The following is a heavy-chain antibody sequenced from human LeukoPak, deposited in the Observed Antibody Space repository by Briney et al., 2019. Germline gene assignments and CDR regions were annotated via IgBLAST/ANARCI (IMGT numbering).Heavy chain of an antibody. CDR1: IHLFNSY. V-gene: IGHV3-23*01. Sequence: GGSLTLLWSPSIHLFNSYDERWPRRSRGKGGEGVSASSSGGSTHYADSVKGRFTISRDNSKNTLYLQMNSLRAEDTAVYYCAKRYYYDNSGLWDYWGQGTLVTVSS. D-gene: IGHD3-22*01. CDR2: SSSGGST. J-gene: IGHJ4*02. CDR3: AKRYYYDNSGLWDY.